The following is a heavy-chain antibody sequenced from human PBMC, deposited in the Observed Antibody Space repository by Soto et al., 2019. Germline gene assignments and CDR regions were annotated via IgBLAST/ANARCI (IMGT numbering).Heavy chain of an antibody. CDR1: GDSVSSNSAA. Sequence: PSQSLSLTCAISGDSVSSNSAAWNWIRQSPSRGLEWLGKTYYRSKWYNEYAESVKSRITINPDTSKNQFSLQLNSVTPEDTAVYYCAREGRLGYSYGYYSYYVIDVRGQGTTVTVSS. D-gene: IGHD5-18*01. V-gene: IGHV6-1*01. J-gene: IGHJ6*02. CDR2: TYYRSKWYN. CDR3: AREGRLGYSYGYYSYYVIDV.